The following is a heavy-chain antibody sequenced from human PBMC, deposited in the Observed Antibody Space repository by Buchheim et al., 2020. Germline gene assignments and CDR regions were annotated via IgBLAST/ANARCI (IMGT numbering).Heavy chain of an antibody. J-gene: IGHJ6*03. CDR1: GFTFSSYE. D-gene: IGHD3-3*01. Sequence: EVQLVESGGGLVQPGGSLRLSCAASGFTFSSYEMNWVRQAPGKGLEWVSYISSSGSTIYYADSVKGRFTISRDNAKNSLYLQMNSLRAEDTAVYYCARVWYYDFWSGTGYYMDVWGKGTT. CDR2: ISSSGSTI. CDR3: ARVWYYDFWSGTGYYMDV. V-gene: IGHV3-48*03.